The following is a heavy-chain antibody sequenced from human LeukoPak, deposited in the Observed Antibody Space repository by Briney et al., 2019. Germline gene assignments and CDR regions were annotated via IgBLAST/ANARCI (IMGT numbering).Heavy chain of an antibody. CDR3: AELGITMIGGV. CDR1: GFTFSSYA. J-gene: IGHJ6*04. V-gene: IGHV3-21*01. D-gene: IGHD3-10*02. CDR2: ISTSSIYI. Sequence: PGGSLRLSRAASGFTFSSYAMSWVRQAPGKGLEWVSSISTSSIYIYYADSVKGRFTISRDNAKKLLFLQMNSLRAEDTAVYYCAELGITMIGGVWGKGTTVTISS.